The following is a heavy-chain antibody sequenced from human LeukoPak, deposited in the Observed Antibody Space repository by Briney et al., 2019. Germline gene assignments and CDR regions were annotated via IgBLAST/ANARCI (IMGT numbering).Heavy chain of an antibody. CDR1: GFTFSDYG. CDR2: ISYDGSNK. CDR3: ARGPSSSYFDY. D-gene: IGHD6-13*01. Sequence: GGSLRLSCGASGFTFSDYGMLWVRQAPGKGLEWVAVISYDGSNKYYADSVKGRFTISRDNSKNTLYLQMNSLRAEDTAVYYCARGPSSSYFDYWGQGTLVTVSS. V-gene: IGHV3-30*19. J-gene: IGHJ4*02.